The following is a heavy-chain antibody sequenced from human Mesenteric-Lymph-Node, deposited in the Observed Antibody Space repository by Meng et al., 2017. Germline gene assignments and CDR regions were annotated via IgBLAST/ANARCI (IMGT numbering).Heavy chain of an antibody. D-gene: IGHD3-22*01. V-gene: IGHV3-7*01. Sequence: GESLKISCTASGFTFSSSWMTWVRQPPGKGLEWVANSKRDGSEKYYVDSVKGRFTISRDNAKNSLYLQMNSLRAEDTAVYYCARDAADYYDSNRGFLCLDYWGQGTLVTVSS. J-gene: IGHJ4*02. CDR2: SKRDGSEK. CDR3: ARDAADYYDSNRGFLCLDY. CDR1: GFTFSSSW.